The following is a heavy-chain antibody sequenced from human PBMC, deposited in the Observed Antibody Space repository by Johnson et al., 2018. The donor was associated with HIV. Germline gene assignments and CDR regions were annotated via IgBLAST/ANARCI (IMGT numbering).Heavy chain of an antibody. CDR3: ARERGLGHAFDI. V-gene: IGHV3-33*08. CDR2: ISFAGVKT. J-gene: IGHJ3*02. CDR1: GFSFSSYG. Sequence: QVQLVESGGGVVQPGRSLRLSCAASGFSFSSYGMAWVRQAPGKGLEWVTVISFAGVKTYYADSVKGRFTISRDNSKNTLYLQMNSLRAEDTAVYYCARERGLGHAFDIWGQGTMVT. D-gene: IGHD7-27*01.